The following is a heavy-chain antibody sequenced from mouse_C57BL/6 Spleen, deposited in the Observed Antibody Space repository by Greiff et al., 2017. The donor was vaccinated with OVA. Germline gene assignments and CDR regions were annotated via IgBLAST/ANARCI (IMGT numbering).Heavy chain of an antibody. CDR3: ARRGGDYESYAMDD. Sequence: EVKLMESGPGLVKPSQSLSLTCSVTGYSITSGYYWNWIRQFPGNKLEWMGYISYDGSNNYNPSLKNRISITRDTSKNQFFLKLNSVTTEDTATDYCARRGGDYESYAMDDWGQGTSVTVSS. V-gene: IGHV3-6*01. J-gene: IGHJ4*01. D-gene: IGHD2-4*01. CDR2: ISYDGSN. CDR1: GYSITSGYY.